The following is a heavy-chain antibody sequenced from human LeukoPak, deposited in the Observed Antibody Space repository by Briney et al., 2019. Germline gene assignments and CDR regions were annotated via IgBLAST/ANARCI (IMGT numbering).Heavy chain of an antibody. CDR1: GDSFSSHY. V-gene: IGHV4-59*11. J-gene: IGHJ3*02. CDR3: ARDLVTVTKGFDI. Sequence: PSETLSLTCAVSGDSFSSHYWTLIRRPPGRGLEWIGYISYIGTTNYNPSLKSRVTISIDTSKNQFSLKLSSVTTADTAVYYCARDLVTVTKGFDIWGLGTMVSVSS. D-gene: IGHD4-17*01. CDR2: ISYIGTT.